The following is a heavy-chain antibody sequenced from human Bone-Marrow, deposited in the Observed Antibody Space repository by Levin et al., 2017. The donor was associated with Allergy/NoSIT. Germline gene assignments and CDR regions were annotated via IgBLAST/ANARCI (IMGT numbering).Heavy chain of an antibody. CDR1: GGSIRPSY. CDR3: AREERSFDYGSGYDS. J-gene: IGHJ4*02. V-gene: IGHV4-59*01. Sequence: SQTLSLPCTVSGGSIRPSYWNWIRQRPGKGLEWIGYVYYSGSTNYNPSLQSRVFISVDTSKNQFSLRLSSVTAADTAVYYCAREERSFDYGSGYDSWGQGTLVTVSS. CDR2: VYYSGST. D-gene: IGHD3-10*01.